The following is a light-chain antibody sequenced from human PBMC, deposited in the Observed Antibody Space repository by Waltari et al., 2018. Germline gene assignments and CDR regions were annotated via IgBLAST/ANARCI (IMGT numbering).Light chain of an antibody. V-gene: IGLV8-61*01. CDR2: KAN. J-gene: IGLJ3*02. Sequence: QTVVTQEPSLSVSPGGTVTLTCSLSSGSLPTTPHPTWYQQTPGQAPRTLVYKANARSSGVPDRFSGSILGNTAALTITGAQADDESDYYCALYMGSGIWVFGGGTRLTVL. CDR3: ALYMGSGIWV. CDR1: SGSLPTTPH.